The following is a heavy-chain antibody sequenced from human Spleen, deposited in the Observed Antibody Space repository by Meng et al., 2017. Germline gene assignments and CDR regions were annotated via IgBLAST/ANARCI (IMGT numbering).Heavy chain of an antibody. J-gene: IGHJ4*02. Sequence: GESLKISCAASGFTFSSYAMHCVRQAPGKGLEWVTIISYDGNNKNYADSVKGRFTLSRDNSKNTLYLQMNSLRAEDTAVYYCARDDLGLYYFDYWGQGTLVTVSS. CDR1: GFTFSSYA. D-gene: IGHD7-27*01. CDR3: ARDDLGLYYFDY. CDR2: ISYDGNNK. V-gene: IGHV3-30*04.